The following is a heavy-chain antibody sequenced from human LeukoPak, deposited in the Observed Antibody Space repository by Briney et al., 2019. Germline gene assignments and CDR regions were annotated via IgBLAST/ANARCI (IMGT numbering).Heavy chain of an antibody. CDR2: IYYSGNT. V-gene: IGHV4-59*01. J-gene: IGHJ4*02. D-gene: IGHD3-22*01. CDR1: GGSISSYY. Sequence: SETLSLTCTVSGGSISSYYWSWIRQPPGRGLERIGYIYYSGNTNYNPSLKSRVTISVDTSKNQFSLKLSSVTAADTAVYYCARGYYDSSGYSTPFDYWGQGTLVTVSS. CDR3: ARGYYDSSGYSTPFDY.